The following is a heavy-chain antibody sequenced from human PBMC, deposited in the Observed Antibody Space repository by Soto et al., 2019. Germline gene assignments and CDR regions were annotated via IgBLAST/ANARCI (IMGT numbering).Heavy chain of an antibody. CDR2: ISSSSSYT. CDR3: AGAAQYSSGWYHSPEYYYYYYCMDV. CDR1: GFTFSDYY. J-gene: IGHJ6*02. D-gene: IGHD6-19*01. V-gene: IGHV3-11*06. Sequence: QVQLVESGGGLVKPGGSLRLSCAASGFTFSDYYMSWIRQAPGKGLEWVSYISSSSSYTNYADSVKGRFTISRDNAKNSPYLQMNSLRAEDTAVYYCAGAAQYSSGWYHSPEYYYYYYCMDVWGQGTTVTVS.